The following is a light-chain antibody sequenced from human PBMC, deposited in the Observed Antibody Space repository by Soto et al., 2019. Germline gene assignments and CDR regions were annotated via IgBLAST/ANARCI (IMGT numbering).Light chain of an antibody. CDR3: QHCDSYWT. CDR2: KAF. Sequence: DIQMTQSPSTLSASVGDRVTITCRASQSISTSLAWYQQKPGKAPKVLIYKAFSVESGVPSRFSGSGSGTEFTLTISSLQPDDFATYYCQHCDSYWTFGQGTKVEI. J-gene: IGKJ1*01. V-gene: IGKV1-5*03. CDR1: QSISTS.